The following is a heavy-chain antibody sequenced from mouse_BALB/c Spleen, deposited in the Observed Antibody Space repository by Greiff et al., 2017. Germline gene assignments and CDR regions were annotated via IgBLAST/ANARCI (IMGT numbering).Heavy chain of an antibody. CDR1: GYSITSDYA. CDR2: ISYSGST. J-gene: IGHJ2*01. V-gene: IGHV3-2*02. CDR3: AGGLQDFDY. Sequence: EVKLMESGPGLVKPSQSLSLTCTVTGYSITSDYAWNWIRQFPGNKLEWMGYISYSGSTSYNPSLKSRISITRDTSKNQFFLQLNSVTTEDTATYYCAGGLQDFDYWGQGTTLTVSS. D-gene: IGHD2-2*01.